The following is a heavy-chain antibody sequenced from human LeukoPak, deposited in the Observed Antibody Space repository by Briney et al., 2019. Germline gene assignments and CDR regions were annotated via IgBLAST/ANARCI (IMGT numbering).Heavy chain of an antibody. V-gene: IGHV3-7*01. Sequence: GGSLRLSCAASGFTFSNAWMSWVRQAPGKGLEWVANIKQDGSEKYYVDSVKGRFTISRDNAKNSLYLEMDSVRVEDTAVYYCATYCSSPNCLALWGQGALVTVSS. J-gene: IGHJ4*02. CDR1: GFTFSNAW. D-gene: IGHD2-2*01. CDR2: IKQDGSEK. CDR3: ATYCSSPNCLAL.